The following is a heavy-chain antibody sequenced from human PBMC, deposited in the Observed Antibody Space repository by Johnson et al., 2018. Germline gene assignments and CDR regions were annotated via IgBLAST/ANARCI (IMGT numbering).Heavy chain of an antibody. CDR2: IYYSGST. J-gene: IGHJ6*02. CDR3: ARGPTDYYYGMDV. Sequence: QVXLVQSGGGLVQPGGSLRLSCAASGFTVSSNYMSWIRQHPGKGLEWIGYIYYSGSTYYNPSLKSRVIISVDTSKNQFSLKLRSVTAADTAVYYCARGPTDYYYGMDVWGQGTTVTVSS. CDR1: GFTVSSNY. V-gene: IGHV4-31*02.